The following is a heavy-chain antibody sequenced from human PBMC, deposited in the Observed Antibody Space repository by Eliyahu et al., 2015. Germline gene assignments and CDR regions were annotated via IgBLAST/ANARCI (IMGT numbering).Heavy chain of an antibody. CDR3: AKQGNHNDYNNGWYWDS. V-gene: IGHV3-23*05. J-gene: IGHJ1*01. CDR1: GFTFXRAA. Sequence: EVQLLESGGGLIQPGGSLRLSCVASGFTFXRAAXIWVRQAPGGGREWVSAITSDGRYSFYADSVKGRFTISRDSSKNTVLLQMNSLRAEDTAVYYCAKQGNHNDYNNGWYWDSWGQGALVTVSS. D-gene: IGHD6-19*01. CDR2: ITSDGRYS.